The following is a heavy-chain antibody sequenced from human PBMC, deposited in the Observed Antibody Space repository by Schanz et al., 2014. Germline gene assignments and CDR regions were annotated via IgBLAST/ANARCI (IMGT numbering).Heavy chain of an antibody. CDR2: INVGNGNM. D-gene: IGHD5-12*01. CDR3: ARDLTVDTGYVVHYCYYGMDV. J-gene: IGHJ6*02. CDR1: GYTFTSYS. Sequence: QVQLVQSGAEVKKPGASVKVSCKASGYTFTSYSIHWVRQAPGQGLEWMGWINVGNGNMKYSQKFQGRVTIATDTSARAAYMELSSLRSEDTAVYFCARDLTVDTGYVVHYCYYGMDVWGQGTTVTVSS. V-gene: IGHV1-3*01.